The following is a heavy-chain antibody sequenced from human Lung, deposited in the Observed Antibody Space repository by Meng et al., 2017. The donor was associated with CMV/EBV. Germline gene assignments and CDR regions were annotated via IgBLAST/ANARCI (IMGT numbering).Heavy chain of an antibody. CDR2: NYYSGST. J-gene: IGHJ4*02. CDR1: GGSISTYY. D-gene: IGHD3-16*02. V-gene: IGHV4-59*08. Sequence: QGQLQGSGPGLGKPSETLSLPCAVSGGSISTYYGSWIRQPPGKGLEWIGNNYYSGSTDYNPSLASRATISVDSSKNQFSLKLSSVTAADTAVYYCARHQNGGTYPLDYWGQGTLVTVSS. CDR3: ARHQNGGTYPLDY.